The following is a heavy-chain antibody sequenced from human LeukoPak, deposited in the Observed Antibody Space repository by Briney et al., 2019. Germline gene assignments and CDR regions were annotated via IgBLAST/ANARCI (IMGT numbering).Heavy chain of an antibody. CDR1: GFTFSSYE. Sequence: PGGSLRLSCAASGFTFSSYEMNWVRQAPGKGLEWVSYISSSGSTIYYADSVKGRFTISRDNAKDSLYLQMNSLRAEDTAVYYCARDSKGVFDDWGQGTLVTVSS. CDR3: ARDSKGVFDD. V-gene: IGHV3-48*03. CDR2: ISSSGSTI. J-gene: IGHJ4*02.